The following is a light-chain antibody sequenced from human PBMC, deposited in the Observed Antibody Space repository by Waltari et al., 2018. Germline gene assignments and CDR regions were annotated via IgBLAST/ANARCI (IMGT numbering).Light chain of an antibody. CDR1: SSDFGSYNL. CDR3: WSYESSRIVI. Sequence: QSALTQPASVSGSPGQSITIPCTGTSSDFGSYNLVSWYQQHPGKGPKLMIFEVNRRPSGVSNRFSGSKSGNTASLTISGLQAEDEADYYCWSYESSRIVIFGEGTKLTVL. CDR2: EVN. J-gene: IGLJ2*01. V-gene: IGLV2-23*02.